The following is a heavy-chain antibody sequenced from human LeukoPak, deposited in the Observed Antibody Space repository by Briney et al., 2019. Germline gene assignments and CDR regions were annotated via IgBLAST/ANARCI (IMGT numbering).Heavy chain of an antibody. CDR1: GFTFSTYA. D-gene: IGHD5-12*01. CDR2: VRGTGSRT. J-gene: IGHJ4*02. CDR3: AKTSRGNSGYDSPFDY. Sequence: PGGSLRLSCAASGFTFSTYAMSWVRQAPGKGLEWVSGVRGTGSRTDYADSVKGRFTMSRDNSKHTLYLQMNSLRDEDTVVYYCAKTSRGNSGYDSPFDYWGQGTLVTVSS. V-gene: IGHV3-23*01.